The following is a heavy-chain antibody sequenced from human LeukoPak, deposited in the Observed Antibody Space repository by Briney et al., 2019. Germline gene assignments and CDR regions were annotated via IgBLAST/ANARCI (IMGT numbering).Heavy chain of an antibody. D-gene: IGHD2-2*01. V-gene: IGHV3-53*01. CDR1: GFTVSSNY. Sequence: GGSLRLSCAASGFTVSSNYMSWVRQAPGKGLEWVSVIYSGGSTYYADSVKGRFTISRDNSKNTLYLQMNSLRAEDTAVYYCARAPAAKYYYYGMDVWGQGTTATVSS. CDR3: ARAPAAKYYYYGMDV. J-gene: IGHJ6*02. CDR2: IYSGGST.